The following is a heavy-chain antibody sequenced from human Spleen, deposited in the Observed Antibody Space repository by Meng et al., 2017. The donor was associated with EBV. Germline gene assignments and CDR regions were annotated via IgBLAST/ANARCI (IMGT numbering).Heavy chain of an antibody. Sequence: QLQQWGAGLFKPSETLSLTCAVYGASFIYFYWSWLRQPPGKELEWIGEINHTGSTNSNPSLKNRVTISVDTSKNQFSLKLNSVTAADTAVYFCARGPYIFIQGVRHWFDSWGQGILVTVSS. J-gene: IGHJ5*01. CDR1: GASFIYFY. V-gene: IGHV4-34*01. D-gene: IGHD3-10*01. CDR2: INHTGST. CDR3: ARGPYIFIQGVRHWFDS.